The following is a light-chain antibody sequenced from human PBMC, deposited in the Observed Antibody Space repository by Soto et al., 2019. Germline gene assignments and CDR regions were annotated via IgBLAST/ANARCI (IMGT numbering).Light chain of an antibody. J-gene: IGLJ3*02. CDR1: SSNIGSNY. CDR3: GSWDRSLRGWV. Sequence: QSVLTQPPSASGTPGQRVTISCSGSSSNIGSNYVSWYQHLPGTAPKVLIYDNNKRPSGIPDRFSGSKSATSATLDITGLQTGDEADYYCGSWDRSLRGWVFGGGTKVTVL. CDR2: DNN. V-gene: IGLV1-51*01.